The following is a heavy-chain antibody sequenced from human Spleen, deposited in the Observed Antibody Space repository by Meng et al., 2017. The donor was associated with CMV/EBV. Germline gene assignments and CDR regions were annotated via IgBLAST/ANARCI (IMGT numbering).Heavy chain of an antibody. CDR1: GFTFSGYA. D-gene: IGHD3-3*01. J-gene: IGHJ4*02. Sequence: GGSLRLSCAGSGFTFSGYAMNWVRQAPGKGLEWVSVITGTGETTYYTDSVKGRFTVSRDNSKNTLYLEMNSLRVEDTAVYYCAKFDFWSGYVDWGQGTLVTVSS. CDR3: AKFDFWSGYVD. CDR2: ITGTGETT. V-gene: IGHV3-23*01.